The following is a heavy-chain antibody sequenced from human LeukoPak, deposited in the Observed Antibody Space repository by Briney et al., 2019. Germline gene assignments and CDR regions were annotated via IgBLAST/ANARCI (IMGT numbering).Heavy chain of an antibody. Sequence: GSSVKVSCKASGGTFSSYAISWVRQAPGQGLEWMGGIIPIFGTANYAQKFQGRVTITADESTSTAYMELSSLRSEDTAVYYCATRGPYCGGDCYSGLWDAFDIWGQGTMVTVSS. J-gene: IGHJ3*02. D-gene: IGHD2-21*02. CDR3: ATRGPYCGGDCYSGLWDAFDI. V-gene: IGHV1-69*01. CDR2: IIPIFGTA. CDR1: GGTFSSYA.